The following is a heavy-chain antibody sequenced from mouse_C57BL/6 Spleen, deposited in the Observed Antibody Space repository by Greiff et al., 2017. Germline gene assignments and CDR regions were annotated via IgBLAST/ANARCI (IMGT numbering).Heavy chain of an antibody. D-gene: IGHD2-3*01. CDR2: IDPSDSET. Sequence: QVQLQQPGAELVRPGSSVKLSCKASGYTFTSYWMHWVKRRPIQGLEWIGNIDPSDSETHCNQKFKDKATLTVDKSSSTAYMQLSSLTSEDSAVYYCARNDGYYGFAYWGQGTLVTVSA. CDR3: ARNDGYYGFAY. CDR1: GYTFTSYW. J-gene: IGHJ3*01. V-gene: IGHV1-52*01.